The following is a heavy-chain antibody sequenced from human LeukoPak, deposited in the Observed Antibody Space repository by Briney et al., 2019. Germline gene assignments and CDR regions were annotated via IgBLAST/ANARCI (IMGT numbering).Heavy chain of an antibody. Sequence: WVRQAPGQGLEWMGRTYYRSKWYNDYAVSVKSRITINPDTSKNQFSLQLNSVTPEDTAVYYCARGTTGTTFDYWGQGTLVTVSS. J-gene: IGHJ4*02. D-gene: IGHD1-1*01. V-gene: IGHV6-1*01. CDR3: ARGTTGTTFDY. CDR2: TYYRSKWYN.